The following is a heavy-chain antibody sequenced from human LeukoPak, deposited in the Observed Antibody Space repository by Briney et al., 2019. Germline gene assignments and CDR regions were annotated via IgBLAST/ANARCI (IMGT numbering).Heavy chain of an antibody. J-gene: IGHJ3*02. Sequence: SETLSLTCAVYGGSFSGYYWSWIRQPPGKGLEWIGEINHSGSTNYNPSLKSRVTISVDTSKNQFSLKLSSVTAADTAVYYCARAWNVDGRDAFDNWGQGTVVTVSS. CDR1: GGSFSGYY. D-gene: IGHD1-1*01. V-gene: IGHV4-34*01. CDR3: ARAWNVDGRDAFDN. CDR2: INHSGST.